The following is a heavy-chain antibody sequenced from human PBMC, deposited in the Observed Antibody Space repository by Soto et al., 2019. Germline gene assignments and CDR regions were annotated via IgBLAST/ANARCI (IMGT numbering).Heavy chain of an antibody. J-gene: IGHJ6*02. V-gene: IGHV3-30-3*01. Sequence: QVQLVASGGGVVQPRRSLRLSCAPSGFTFSRYAMHWVRQAPGNGLEWVAVISYDGCNKYDVDSVKGRFTISRTKYKNTLYLQMNSLRDEDTAVSYGSRGGWFVELSVDRRAGRGDDYDYDGMDVWGRGTTVSASS. CDR1: GFTFSRYA. CDR2: ISYDGCNK. D-gene: IGHD3-10*01. CDR3: SRGGWFVELSVDRRAGRGDDYDYDGMDV.